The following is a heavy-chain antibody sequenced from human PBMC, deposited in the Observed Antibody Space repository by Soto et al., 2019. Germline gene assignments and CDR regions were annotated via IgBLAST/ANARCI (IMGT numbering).Heavy chain of an antibody. D-gene: IGHD2-2*01. CDR2: INHSGST. V-gene: IGHV4-34*01. CDR3: ARGKSSDLGYCSRASCYDYYGRDV. Sequence: QVQLQQWGAGLLKPSETLSLTCAVYGGSFSGYYWSWIRQPPGKGLEWIGEINHSGSTNYTPSLKRRVTMSDDTSKSQFSLQLSSVTAADTSVYFCARGKSSDLGYCSRASCYDYYGRDVCGHGTTGTVSS. CDR1: GGSFSGYY. J-gene: IGHJ6*01.